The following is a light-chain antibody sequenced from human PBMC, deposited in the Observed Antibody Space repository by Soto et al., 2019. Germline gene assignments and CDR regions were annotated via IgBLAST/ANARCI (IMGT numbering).Light chain of an antibody. CDR1: QSVSSSY. V-gene: IGKV3-20*01. J-gene: IGKJ1*01. CDR3: QQCGSSPPT. CDR2: GAS. Sequence: EIVLTQSPGTLSLSPGERATLSCRASQSVSSSYLAWYQQKPGQAPRLLIYGASSRATGIPDRFSGSGSGTDFTLTISRLEPEDFAVYYCQQCGSSPPTFGQGTKVDI.